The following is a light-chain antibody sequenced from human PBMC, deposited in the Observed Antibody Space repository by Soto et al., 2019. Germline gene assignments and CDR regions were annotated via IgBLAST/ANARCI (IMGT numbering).Light chain of an antibody. Sequence: EVVLTQSPGTLSLSPGETATLSCRARQSVSSNYLAWYQQIPGQAPRLLIHAATRRATGIPDRFSGSGSGTDFTLTISRLEPEDFAVYYCQQYGSSLPLTFGGGTKVDIK. J-gene: IGKJ4*01. CDR3: QQYGSSLPLT. CDR1: QSVSSNY. V-gene: IGKV3-20*01. CDR2: AAT.